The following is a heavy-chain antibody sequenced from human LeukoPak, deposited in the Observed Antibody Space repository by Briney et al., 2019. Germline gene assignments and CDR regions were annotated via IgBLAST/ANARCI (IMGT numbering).Heavy chain of an antibody. V-gene: IGHV3-33*06. CDR2: IWYDGSNK. CDR3: AKPAAAGNYYYYYMDV. J-gene: IGHJ6*03. Sequence: GGSLRLSCAASGFTFSSYGMHWVRQAPGKGLEWVAVIWYDGSNKYYADSVKGRFTISRDNSKNTLYLQMNSPRAEDTAVYYCAKPAAAGNYYYYYMDVWGKGTTVTVSS. D-gene: IGHD6-13*01. CDR1: GFTFSSYG.